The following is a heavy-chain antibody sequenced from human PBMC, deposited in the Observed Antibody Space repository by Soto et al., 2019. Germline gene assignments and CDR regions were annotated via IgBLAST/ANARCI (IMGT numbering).Heavy chain of an antibody. CDR3: ARDPFYVWFDS. V-gene: IGHV1-8*01. CDR2: ITPDSGDT. Sequence: QVQLVQSGAEVRKPGASVKVSCKASGHTLASYDINWVRQATGQGLEWMGWITPDSGDTGYAQKFQGRVTMTWDTSITTASMELSSRRSDDTAVYYCARDPFYVWFDSWGQGTLVTVSS. CDR1: GHTLASYD. J-gene: IGHJ5*01. D-gene: IGHD3-16*01.